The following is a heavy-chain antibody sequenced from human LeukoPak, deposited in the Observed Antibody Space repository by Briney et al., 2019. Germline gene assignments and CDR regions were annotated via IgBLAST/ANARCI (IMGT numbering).Heavy chain of an antibody. D-gene: IGHD6-13*01. Sequence: SETLSLTCAVSGYSISSGYYWGWIRQPPGKGLEWIGNKFHSGSTYSNPALKSRVTISVDTSKNQFSLKLSSVTAADTAVYYCASYIAAAGTFQHWGQGTLVTVSS. CDR1: GYSISSGYY. CDR3: ASYIAAAGTFQH. J-gene: IGHJ1*01. V-gene: IGHV4-38-2*01. CDR2: KFHSGST.